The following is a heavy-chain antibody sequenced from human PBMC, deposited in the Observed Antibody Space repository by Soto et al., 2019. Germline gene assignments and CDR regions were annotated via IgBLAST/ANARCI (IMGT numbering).Heavy chain of an antibody. CDR2: ISSDGIIT. J-gene: IGHJ4*02. V-gene: IGHV3-74*01. D-gene: IGHD6-13*01. CDR1: GFTFNNYW. CDR3: ATIAGVGTFDY. Sequence: EVQLVASGGGLVQPGGSLRLSCAASGFTFNNYWTHWVRQAPGKGLVWVSRISSDGIITTYADSVKGRFTISRDNAKNTVYLQMNSLRDEDTAVYYCATIAGVGTFDYWGQGTLVTVSS.